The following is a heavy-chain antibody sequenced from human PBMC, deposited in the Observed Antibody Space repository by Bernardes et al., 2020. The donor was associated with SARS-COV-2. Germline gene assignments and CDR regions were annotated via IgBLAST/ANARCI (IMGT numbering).Heavy chain of an antibody. CDR1: GYTLTELS. D-gene: IGHD6-19*01. CDR2: FDPEDGET. CDR3: ATGFAVAGTRAYYYYYYGMDV. V-gene: IGHV1-24*01. Sequence: ASVKVSCMVSGYTLTELSMHWVRQAPGKGLEWMGGFDPEDGETIYAQKFQGRVTMTEDTSTDTAYMELSSLRSEDTAVYYCATGFAVAGTRAYYYYYYGMDVWGQGTTVTVSS. J-gene: IGHJ6*02.